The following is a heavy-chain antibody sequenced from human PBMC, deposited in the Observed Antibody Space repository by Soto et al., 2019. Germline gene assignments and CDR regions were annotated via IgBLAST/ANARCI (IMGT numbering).Heavy chain of an antibody. D-gene: IGHD3-22*01. CDR3: ARGGKTYYYDSSGYSTGRGREDYFDY. Sequence: QVQLQQWGAGLLKPSETLSLPCAVYGGSFSGYYWSWIRQPPGKGLEWIGEINHSGSTNYNPSLNSRVTISVDTSKNQFSLKLSSVTAADTAVYYCARGGKTYYYDSSGYSTGRGREDYFDYWGQGTLVTVSS. J-gene: IGHJ4*02. CDR1: GGSFSGYY. V-gene: IGHV4-34*01. CDR2: INHSGST.